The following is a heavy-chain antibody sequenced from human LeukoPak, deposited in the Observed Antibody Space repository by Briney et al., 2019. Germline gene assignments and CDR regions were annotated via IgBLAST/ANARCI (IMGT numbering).Heavy chain of an antibody. D-gene: IGHD6-19*01. CDR3: ARHVWEQWPGTGYFDY. Sequence: SETLSLTCTVPGGSISSYYWSWIRQPPGKGLEWIGYIYYSGSTNYNPSLKSRVTISVDTSKNQFSLKLSSVTAADTAVYYCARHVWEQWPGTGYFDYWGQGTLVTVSS. CDR1: GGSISSYY. CDR2: IYYSGST. V-gene: IGHV4-59*08. J-gene: IGHJ4*02.